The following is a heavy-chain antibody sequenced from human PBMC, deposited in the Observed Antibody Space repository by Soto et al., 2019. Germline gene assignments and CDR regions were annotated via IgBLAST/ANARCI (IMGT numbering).Heavy chain of an antibody. V-gene: IGHV3-64D*06. CDR2: ISTNGGST. CDR3: VKEDYYFNSSINYPFDS. Sequence: GGSLRLSCSASGFTFSSYAMHWVRQAPGKGLEYVSSISTNGGSTHYADSVKGRFTISRDNSKNTQYLQMSSLRADDTAVYYWVKEDYYFNSSINYPFDSWGQGTQVTVSS. CDR1: GFTFSSYA. J-gene: IGHJ4*02. D-gene: IGHD3-22*01.